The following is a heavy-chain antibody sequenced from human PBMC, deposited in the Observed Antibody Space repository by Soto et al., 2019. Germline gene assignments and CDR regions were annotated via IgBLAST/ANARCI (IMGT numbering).Heavy chain of an antibody. V-gene: IGHV3-30*18. CDR3: ANSYYDFWSGYSYYFDY. J-gene: IGHJ4*02. CDR2: ISYDGSNK. D-gene: IGHD3-3*01. Sequence: GGSLRLSCAASGFTFSSYGMHWVRQAPGKGLEWVAVISYDGSNKYYADSVKGRFTISRDNSKNTLYLQMNSLRAEDTAVYYCANSYYDFWSGYSYYFDYWGQGTLVTVSS. CDR1: GFTFSSYG.